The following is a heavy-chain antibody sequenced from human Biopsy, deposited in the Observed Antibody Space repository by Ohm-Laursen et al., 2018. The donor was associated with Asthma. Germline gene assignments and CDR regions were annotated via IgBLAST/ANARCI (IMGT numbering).Heavy chain of an antibody. Sequence: GASVTVSCKISGYSLTDLSMHWARQAPGQGLEWMGGHDHEEGGTVNARRFQGRVTMTEDTSTDTAYMELSSLSSDGTAVYYCASDFPKDYVRYNFQFWGQGTLVTVSS. D-gene: IGHD4-17*01. CDR3: ASDFPKDYVRYNFQF. J-gene: IGHJ4*02. V-gene: IGHV1-24*01. CDR1: GYSLTDLS. CDR2: HDHEEGGT.